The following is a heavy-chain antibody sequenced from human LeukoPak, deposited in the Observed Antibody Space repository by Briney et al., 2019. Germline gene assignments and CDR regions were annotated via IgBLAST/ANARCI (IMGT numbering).Heavy chain of an antibody. V-gene: IGHV3-23*01. CDR2: ISGSGGST. CDR3: ARAHRLRFLEWLLLRVGLDY. J-gene: IGHJ4*02. Sequence: GGSLRLSCAASGFTFSSYAMSWVRQAPGKGLEWVSAISGSGGSTYYADSVKGRFTISRDNSKNTLYLQMNSLRAEDTAVYYCARAHRLRFLEWLLLRVGLDYWGQGTLVTVSS. CDR1: GFTFSSYA. D-gene: IGHD3-3*01.